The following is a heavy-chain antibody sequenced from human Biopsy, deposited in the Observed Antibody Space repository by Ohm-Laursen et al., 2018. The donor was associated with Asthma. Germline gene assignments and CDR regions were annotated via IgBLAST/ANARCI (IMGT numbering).Heavy chain of an antibody. J-gene: IGHJ6*02. CDR1: GGTFSNFA. V-gene: IGHV1-69*13. CDR3: ARCQVGYSSGWSLLLKKIYYSGMDV. CDR2: IMTVFGTT. Sequence: GASVKVSCNTPGGTFSNFAISWVRQAPGQGIEWLGGIMTVFGTTNYAQKFQGRVTITADESTSTAYMEVTSLRSEDTAIYYCARCQVGYSSGWSLLLKKIYYSGMDVWGQGTAVTVSS. D-gene: IGHD6-19*01.